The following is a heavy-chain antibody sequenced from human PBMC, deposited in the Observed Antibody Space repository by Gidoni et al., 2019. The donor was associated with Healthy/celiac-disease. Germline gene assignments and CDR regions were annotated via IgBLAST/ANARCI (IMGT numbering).Heavy chain of an antibody. CDR1: GGSISSYY. V-gene: IGHV4-59*01. Sequence: QVQLQESGPGLVKPSETLSLTCTVPGGSISSYYWSWIRQPPGKGLEWIGYIYYSGSTNYNPSLKSRVTISVDTSKNQFSLKLSSVTAADTAVYYCARDRGVQGVIKAFDPWGQGTLVTVSS. J-gene: IGHJ5*02. CDR3: ARDRGVQGVIKAFDP. CDR2: IYYSGST. D-gene: IGHD3-10*01.